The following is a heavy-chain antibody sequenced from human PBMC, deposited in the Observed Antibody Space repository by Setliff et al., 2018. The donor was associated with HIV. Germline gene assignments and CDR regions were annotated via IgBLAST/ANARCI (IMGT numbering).Heavy chain of an antibody. CDR3: ARGLGVRHGPHRYMDV. V-gene: IGHV7-4-1*02. D-gene: IGHD3-16*01. J-gene: IGHJ6*03. CDR1: GYTFTSYA. Sequence: ASVKVSCKASGYTFTSYAMHWVRQAPGQGLEWMGWINTNTGNPTYAQGFTGRFVFSLDTSVSTAYLQISSLKAEDTAVYYCARGLGVRHGPHRYMDVWGKGTTVTVSS. CDR2: INTNTGNP.